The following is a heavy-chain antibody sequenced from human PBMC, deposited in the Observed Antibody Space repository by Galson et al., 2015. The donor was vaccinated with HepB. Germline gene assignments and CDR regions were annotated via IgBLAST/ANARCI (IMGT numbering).Heavy chain of an antibody. CDR1: GFTFSNYG. Sequence: SLRLSCAASGFTFSNYGMHWVRQAPGKGLEWVAVISYDGSNKYYADSVKGRFTISRDNSKNTLYLQMSSLRAEDTALYYCAKDPYLYSALAGTTAGFDYWGQGTLVTVSS. V-gene: IGHV3-30*18. CDR3: AKDPYLYSALAGTTAGFDY. D-gene: IGHD6-19*01. CDR2: ISYDGSNK. J-gene: IGHJ4*02.